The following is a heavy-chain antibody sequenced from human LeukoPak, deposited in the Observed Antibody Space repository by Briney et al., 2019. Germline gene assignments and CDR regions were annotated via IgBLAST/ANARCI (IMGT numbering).Heavy chain of an antibody. CDR1: GFTFSSYG. CDR2: ISGSGGST. V-gene: IGHV3-23*01. Sequence: GGSLRLSCAASGFTFSSYGMSWVRQAPGKGLEWVSAISGSGGSTYYADSVKGRFTISRDNSKSTLYLQMNSLRAEDTAIYYCAKGPGSYVHYYYYMDVWGKGTTVTVSS. J-gene: IGHJ6*03. D-gene: IGHD3-10*01. CDR3: AKGPGSYVHYYYYMDV.